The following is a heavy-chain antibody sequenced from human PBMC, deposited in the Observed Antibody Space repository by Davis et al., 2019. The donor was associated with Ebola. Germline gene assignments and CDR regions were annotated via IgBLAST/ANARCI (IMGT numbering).Heavy chain of an antibody. J-gene: IGHJ6*02. Sequence: GESLKISCAASGFTFSDYYMSWIRQAPGKGLEWVSYISSSSSYTNYADSVKGRFTISRDNAKNTLYLQMNSLRAEDTAVYYCARDRVADHDFWRGYYFYGMDVWGQGTTVTVSS. D-gene: IGHD3-3*01. CDR2: ISSSSSYT. V-gene: IGHV3-11*06. CDR3: ARDRVADHDFWRGYYFYGMDV. CDR1: GFTFSDYY.